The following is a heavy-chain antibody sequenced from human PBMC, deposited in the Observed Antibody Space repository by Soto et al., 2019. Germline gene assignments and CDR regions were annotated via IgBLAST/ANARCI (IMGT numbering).Heavy chain of an antibody. D-gene: IGHD3-16*01. Sequence: PSETLSLTCAVYGGSLSGYYWSWIRQPPGKGLEWIGEINHSGSTNYNPSLKSRVTISVDTSKNQFSLKLSSVTAADTAVYYCARGTGGFPTAYYYYGMDVWGQGTTVTVSS. CDR1: GGSLSGYY. CDR3: ARGTGGFPTAYYYYGMDV. J-gene: IGHJ6*02. V-gene: IGHV4-34*01. CDR2: INHSGST.